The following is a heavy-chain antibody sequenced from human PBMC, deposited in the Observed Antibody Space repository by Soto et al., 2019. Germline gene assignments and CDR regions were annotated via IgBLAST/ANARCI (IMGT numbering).Heavy chain of an antibody. D-gene: IGHD3-22*01. V-gene: IGHV4-59*01. Sequence: SETLSLTCTVSGGSISSYYWSWIRQPPGKGLEWIGYIYYSGSTNYNPSLKSRVTISVDTSKNQFSLKLSSLTAADTAVYYCARDNYYDSSGYWYYFDYWGQGTLVTVS. J-gene: IGHJ4*02. CDR3: ARDNYYDSSGYWYYFDY. CDR2: IYYSGST. CDR1: GGSISSYY.